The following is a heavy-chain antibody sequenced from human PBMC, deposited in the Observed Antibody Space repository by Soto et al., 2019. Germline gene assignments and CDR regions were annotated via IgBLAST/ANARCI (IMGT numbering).Heavy chain of an antibody. CDR3: ARHYNSGSYPLDC. CDR2: IHYSGST. CDR1: GGSVSGYY. V-gene: IGHV4-59*08. D-gene: IGHD3-10*01. Sequence: SSETLSLTCTVSGGSVSGYYWGWIRQPPGRGLEYIGHIHYSGSTNYNPSLKSRVTMSVDASRNQFSLKLNSVTAADTAVYFCARHYNSGSYPLDCWGQGTLVTVSS. J-gene: IGHJ4*02.